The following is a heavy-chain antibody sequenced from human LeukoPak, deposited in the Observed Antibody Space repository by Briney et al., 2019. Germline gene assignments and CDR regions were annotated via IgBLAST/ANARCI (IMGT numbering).Heavy chain of an antibody. J-gene: IGHJ1*01. CDR3: ASEFREDHSGSQYFQH. D-gene: IGHD5-12*01. V-gene: IGHV3-30*04. CDR2: MSYDGNEK. CDR1: GFSFSSYA. Sequence: GGSLRLSCAASGFSFSSYAMHWVRQAPGKGLEWVAFMSYDGNEKHYADSVKGRFTISRDNSKNTLYLQMNNLRAEDTAVYFCASEFREDHSGSQYFQHWGQGTLVSVSS.